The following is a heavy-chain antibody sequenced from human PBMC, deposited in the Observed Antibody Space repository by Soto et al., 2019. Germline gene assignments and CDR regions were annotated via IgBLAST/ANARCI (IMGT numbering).Heavy chain of an antibody. CDR2: ISYDGSNK. Sequence: QVQLVESGGGVVQPGRSLRLSCAASGFTFSSYAMHWVRQAPGKGLEWVAVISYDGSNKYYADSVKGRFTISRDNSKNTLDLEMNSLRAEDTAVYYCAMIPASSMVRGALYYYYGMDVWGQGTTVTVSS. D-gene: IGHD3-10*01. CDR1: GFTFSSYA. J-gene: IGHJ6*02. V-gene: IGHV3-30-3*01. CDR3: AMIPASSMVRGALYYYYGMDV.